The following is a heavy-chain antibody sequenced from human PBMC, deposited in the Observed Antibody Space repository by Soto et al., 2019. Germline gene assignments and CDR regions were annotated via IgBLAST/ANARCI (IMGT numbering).Heavy chain of an antibody. CDR1: GFIFSDYY. V-gene: IGHV3-11*01. J-gene: IGHJ4*02. D-gene: IGHD1-26*01. CDR3: ARDRGAGYIDY. CDR2: ISSSDNII. Sequence: PGGSLRLSCAASGFIFSDYYMSWIRQAPGKGLEWISYISSSDNIIYYADSVKGRFTISRDNAKNSLYLQMNSLRCDDTAVYYCARDRGAGYIDYWGQGTLVTVSS.